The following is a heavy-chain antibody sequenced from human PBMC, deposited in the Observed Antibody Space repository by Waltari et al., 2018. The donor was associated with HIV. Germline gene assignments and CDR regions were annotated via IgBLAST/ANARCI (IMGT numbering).Heavy chain of an antibody. CDR3: ARDTYGGMGGVDS. CDR1: ELTVSNSY. Sequence: EVQLVESGGDLIQPGGSLRLSCIASELTVSNSYMSWVRQAPGKGLEWVSIIYSDGRTYYADSVKGRFTISRDNYKNTLYLQMNSLRVEDTAVYYCARDTYGGMGGVDSWGQGTLVTVSS. CDR2: IYSDGRT. J-gene: IGHJ4*02. V-gene: IGHV3-53*01. D-gene: IGHD4-17*01.